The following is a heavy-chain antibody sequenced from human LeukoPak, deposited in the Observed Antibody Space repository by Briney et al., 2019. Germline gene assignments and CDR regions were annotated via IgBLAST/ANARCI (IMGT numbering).Heavy chain of an antibody. J-gene: IGHJ5*02. Sequence: GRSLRLSCAVSGFTFSSFGMQWVRQAPGKGLEWVALISYDGSNKHYADSVKGRFTISRDNSKNALYLQMNGLRPEDTAVYYYAKDGAGSWFGEATWGQGTLVTVSS. CDR3: AKDGAGSWFGEAT. V-gene: IGHV3-30*18. D-gene: IGHD6-13*01. CDR1: GFTFSSFG. CDR2: ISYDGSNK.